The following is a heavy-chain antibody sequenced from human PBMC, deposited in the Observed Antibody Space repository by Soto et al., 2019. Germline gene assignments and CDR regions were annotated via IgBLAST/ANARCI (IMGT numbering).Heavy chain of an antibody. CDR1: GFAFSSYS. V-gene: IGHV3-30*18. Sequence: QVQLVESGGGVVQPGRSLRLSCAASGFAFSSYSMHWVRQAPGKGLEWVAVISYHGTNKYYADSVKGRFTFSRDNSKNTLYLQMNGLRAEDTAVYYCVKDRGSSGWNRIYYFYGMDVWGQGTTVTVSS. J-gene: IGHJ6*02. D-gene: IGHD6-19*01. CDR3: VKDRGSSGWNRIYYFYGMDV. CDR2: ISYHGTNK.